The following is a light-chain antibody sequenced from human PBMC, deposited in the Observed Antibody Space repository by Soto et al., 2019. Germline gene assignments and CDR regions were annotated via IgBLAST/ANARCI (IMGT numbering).Light chain of an antibody. Sequence: EIVLTQSPATLYLSPVERATLSFSASQSVSSSYLAWYQQKSGQAPRLLIYGASSRATGIPDRFSGSGSGTDFTLTISRLEPEDFAVYYCQQYGSSPRTFGQGTKVDTK. CDR3: QQYGSSPRT. J-gene: IGKJ1*01. CDR2: GAS. V-gene: IGKV3-20*01. CDR1: QSVSSSY.